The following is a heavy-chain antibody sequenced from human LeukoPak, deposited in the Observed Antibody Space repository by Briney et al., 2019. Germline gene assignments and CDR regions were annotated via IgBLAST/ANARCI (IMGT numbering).Heavy chain of an antibody. J-gene: IGHJ5*02. D-gene: IGHD3-3*01. CDR3: AKERYYDFWSGPGDWFDP. CDR2: FSGSGGST. CDR1: GFTFSSYA. Sequence: GGSVRLSCAASGFTFSSYAMSWVRQAPGKGLEWVSAFSGSGGSTYYADSVKGRFTISRDNSKNTLYLQMNSLRAEDTAVYYCAKERYYDFWSGPGDWFDPWGQGTLVTVSS. V-gene: IGHV3-23*01.